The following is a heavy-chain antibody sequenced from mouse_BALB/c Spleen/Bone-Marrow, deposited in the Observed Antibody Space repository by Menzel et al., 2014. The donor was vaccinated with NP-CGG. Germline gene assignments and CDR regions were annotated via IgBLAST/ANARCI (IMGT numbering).Heavy chain of an antibody. CDR3: ARGVNYNYAYFDY. D-gene: IGHD1-1*01. J-gene: IGHJ2*01. V-gene: IGHV1-4*01. Sequence: QVQLQQPGAELARPGASVKMSCKASGYTFTSYTMHWVKQRPGQGLEWIGYIYPTTGYTNYNQTFKDKASMTADKSSSTAYMQLSSLTSEDSAVYYCARGVNYNYAYFDYWGRGTTLTVSS. CDR2: IYPTTGYT. CDR1: GYTFTSYT.